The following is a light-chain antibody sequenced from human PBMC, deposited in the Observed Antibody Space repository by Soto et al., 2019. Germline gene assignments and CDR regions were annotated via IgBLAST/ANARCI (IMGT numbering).Light chain of an antibody. J-gene: IGKJ1*01. CDR3: LQHFSYPWT. V-gene: IGKV1-17*01. CDR2: AAS. CDR1: QAIRND. Sequence: DLPMTQSPSSLSASVGDRVTITCRASQAIRNDLGWYQQKPGRAPKRLIYAASSLHSGVPSRFSGSASGTEFTLTISSLQPEDFAPYYCLQHFSYPWTFGQGTKVEIK.